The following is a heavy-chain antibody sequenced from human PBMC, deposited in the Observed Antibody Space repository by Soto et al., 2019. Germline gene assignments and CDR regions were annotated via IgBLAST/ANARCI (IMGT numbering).Heavy chain of an antibody. Sequence: PGGSLRLSCAASGFTFSSYGMHWVRQAPGKGLEWVAVISYDGSNKYYADSVKGRFTISRDNSKNTLYLQMNSLRAEDTAVYYCAKDLYGGNSGWFDPWGQGTLVTVSS. CDR2: ISYDGSNK. D-gene: IGHD4-17*01. CDR1: GFTFSSYG. CDR3: AKDLYGGNSGWFDP. J-gene: IGHJ5*02. V-gene: IGHV3-30*18.